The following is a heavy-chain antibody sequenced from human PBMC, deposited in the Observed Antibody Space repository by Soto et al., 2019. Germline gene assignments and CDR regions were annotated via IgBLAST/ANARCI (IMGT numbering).Heavy chain of an antibody. Sequence: SETLSLTCTVSGGSISSGGYYWSWIRQHPGKGLEWIGYIYYSGSTYYNPSLKSRVTISVDTSKNQFSLKLSSVTAADTAVYYCARVPWGDDSINWFDPWGQGTLVTVSS. CDR3: ARVPWGDDSINWFDP. D-gene: IGHD3-16*01. J-gene: IGHJ5*02. CDR2: IYYSGST. V-gene: IGHV4-31*03. CDR1: GGSISSGGYY.